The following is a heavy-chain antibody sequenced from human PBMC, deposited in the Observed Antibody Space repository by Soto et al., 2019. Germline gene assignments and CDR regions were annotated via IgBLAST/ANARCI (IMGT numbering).Heavy chain of an antibody. Sequence: QVQLVQSGGEVKKPGASVKVSCKASGYTFTSYGFSWVRQAPGQGLEWMGWIAYNGDTKYAEKLQGRVTLTTDTSTITTYMEMRSLRPDDTAMYYCARDSGGWRTTPEYFQYWGQGTLVTVSS. CDR3: ARDSGGWRTTPEYFQY. J-gene: IGHJ1*01. D-gene: IGHD6-19*01. V-gene: IGHV1-18*01. CDR1: GYTFTSYG. CDR2: IAYNGDT.